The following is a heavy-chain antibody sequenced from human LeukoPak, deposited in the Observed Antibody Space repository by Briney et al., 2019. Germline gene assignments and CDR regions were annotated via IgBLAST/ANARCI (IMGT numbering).Heavy chain of an antibody. D-gene: IGHD2-15*01. Sequence: PSETLSLTCTVSGGSISSGGYYWSWIRQHPGKGLEWIGYIYYSGSTYYNPSLKSRVTISVDTSKNQFSLKLSSVTAADTAVYYCARDRVVDATFYKYDAMDVWGQGTTVTVSS. CDR3: ARDRVVDATFYKYDAMDV. CDR1: GGSISSGGYY. V-gene: IGHV4-31*03. CDR2: IYYSGST. J-gene: IGHJ6*02.